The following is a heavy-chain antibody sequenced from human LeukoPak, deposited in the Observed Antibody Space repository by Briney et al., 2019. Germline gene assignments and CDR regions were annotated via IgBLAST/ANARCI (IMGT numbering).Heavy chain of an antibody. D-gene: IGHD2/OR15-2a*01. CDR1: GYTFTGYY. Sequence: ASVKVSCKASGYTFTGYYIHWVRQAPGQGLELMGWINPNSGGTNYAQKFQGRVTMTRDTSISTAYMELSRLRSDDTAVYYCARDQYGTWYFDLWGRGTLVTVSS. V-gene: IGHV1-2*02. CDR2: INPNSGGT. CDR3: ARDQYGTWYFDL. J-gene: IGHJ2*01.